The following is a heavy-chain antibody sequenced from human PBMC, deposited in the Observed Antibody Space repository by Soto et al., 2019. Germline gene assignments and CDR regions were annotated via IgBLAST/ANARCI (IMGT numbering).Heavy chain of an antibody. V-gene: IGHV1-69*13. CDR3: ARDPGYCSGGSCYPASWFEP. J-gene: IGHJ5*02. D-gene: IGHD2-15*01. CDR2: IIPIFGTA. CDR1: GGTFSSYA. Sequence: SVKVSCKASGGTFSSYAISWVRQAPGQGLEWMGGIIPIFGTANYAQKFQGRVTITADESTSTAYMELSSLRSEDTAVYYCARDPGYCSGGSCYPASWFEPWGQGTLVTVSS.